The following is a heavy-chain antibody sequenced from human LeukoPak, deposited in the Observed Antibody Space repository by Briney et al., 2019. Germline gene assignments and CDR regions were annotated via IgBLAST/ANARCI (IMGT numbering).Heavy chain of an antibody. CDR2: IYYSGST. V-gene: IGHV4-59*08. Sequence: SETLSLTCTVSGGSISSYYWSWIRQPPGKGLEWIGYIYYSGSTNYNPSLKSRVTISVDTSKNQFSLKLSSVTAADTAVYYCARTTEGGYTYGYFYYYYMDVWGKGTTVTIPS. D-gene: IGHD5-18*01. CDR3: ARTTEGGYTYGYFYYYYMDV. J-gene: IGHJ6*03. CDR1: GGSISSYY.